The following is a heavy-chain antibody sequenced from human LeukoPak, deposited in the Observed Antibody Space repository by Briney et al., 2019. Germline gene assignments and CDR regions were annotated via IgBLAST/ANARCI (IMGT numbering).Heavy chain of an antibody. J-gene: IGHJ1*01. Sequence: SETLSLTCTVSGGSISSGSYEWGWIRQPGGKGLEWIVRIYTSGSTNYNPSLKSRVTISVDTSKNQFSLKLSSVTAADTAVYYCARVGGSGSYEYFQHWGQGTLVTVSS. V-gene: IGHV4-61*02. CDR3: ARVGGSGSYEYFQH. CDR2: IYTSGST. D-gene: IGHD3-10*01. CDR1: GGSISSGSYE.